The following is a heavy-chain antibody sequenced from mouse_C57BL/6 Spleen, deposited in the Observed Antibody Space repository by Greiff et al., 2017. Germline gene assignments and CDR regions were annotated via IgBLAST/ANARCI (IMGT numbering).Heavy chain of an antibody. Sequence: QVQLQQSGPGLVQPSQSLSITCTVSGFSLTSYGVHWVRQSPGKGLEWLGVIWRGGSTDYNAAFMSRLSITKDNSKRQVFFKMNSLQADDTAIYYCAKGIYYGNYWYFEVWGTGTTVTVSS. CDR2: IWRGGST. D-gene: IGHD2-1*01. V-gene: IGHV2-5*01. CDR3: AKGIYYGNYWYFEV. CDR1: GFSLTSYG. J-gene: IGHJ1*03.